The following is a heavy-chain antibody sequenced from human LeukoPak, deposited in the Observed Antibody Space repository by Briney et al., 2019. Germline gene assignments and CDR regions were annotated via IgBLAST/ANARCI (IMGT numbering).Heavy chain of an antibody. J-gene: IGHJ4*02. CDR3: AKDYDSSGPDYFDY. D-gene: IGHD3-22*01. CDR1: GGSFSGYY. V-gene: IGHV3-23*01. CDR2: ISGSGGST. Sequence: PSETLSLTCAVYGGSFSGYYWSWVRQAPGKGLEWVSAISGSGGSTYYADSVKGRFTISRDEPKNTLYLRMNSLRAEDTAVYFCAKDYDSSGPDYFDYWGQGTLVTVSS.